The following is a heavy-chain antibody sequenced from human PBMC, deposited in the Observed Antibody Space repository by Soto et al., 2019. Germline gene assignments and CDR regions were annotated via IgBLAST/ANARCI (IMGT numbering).Heavy chain of an antibody. Sequence: SETLSLTCAVYGGSFSGYYWSWIRQPPGKGLEWIGEINHSGSTNYNPSLKSRVTISVDTSKNQFSLKMSSVTAADTAVYYCARGSTGAGARQYYFINWGQGTLVTVSS. D-gene: IGHD1-26*01. V-gene: IGHV4-34*01. CDR2: INHSGST. J-gene: IGHJ4*02. CDR1: GGSFSGYY. CDR3: ARGSTGAGARQYYFIN.